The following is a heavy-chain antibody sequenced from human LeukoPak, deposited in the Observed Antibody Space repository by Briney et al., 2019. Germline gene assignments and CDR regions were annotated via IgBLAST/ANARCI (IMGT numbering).Heavy chain of an antibody. V-gene: IGHV1-3*01. J-gene: IGHJ3*02. D-gene: IGHD4-23*01. CDR2: INAGIGNT. CDR1: GYTFTNYA. Sequence: ASVKVSCKASGYTFTNYAIHWVRQAPGQRLEWMGWINAGIGNTKYSQKFQDRVAITRDTSASTAYMELSSLRSEGTSVYYCARTQGVYYGGNFGAFDIWGQGTMVTVSS. CDR3: ARTQGVYYGGNFGAFDI.